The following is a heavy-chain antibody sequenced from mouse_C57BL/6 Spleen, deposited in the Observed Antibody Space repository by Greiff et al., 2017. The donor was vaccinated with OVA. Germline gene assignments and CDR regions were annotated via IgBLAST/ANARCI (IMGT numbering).Heavy chain of an antibody. D-gene: IGHD1-1*01. CDR3: ASDYYGSSSYWYFDV. CDR1: GFSLTSYG. Sequence: VHLVESGPGLVQPSQSLSITCTVSGFSLTSYGVHWVRQSPGKGLEWLGVIWSGGSTDYNAAFISRLSISKDNSKSQVFFKMNSLQADDTAIYYCASDYYGSSSYWYFDVWGTGTTVTVSS. CDR2: IWSGGST. J-gene: IGHJ1*03. V-gene: IGHV2-2*01.